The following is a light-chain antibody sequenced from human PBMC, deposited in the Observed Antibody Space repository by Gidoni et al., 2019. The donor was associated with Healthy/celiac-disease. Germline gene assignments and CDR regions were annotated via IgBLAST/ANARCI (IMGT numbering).Light chain of an antibody. CDR3: QQYGSSSYT. CDR2: GAS. CDR1: QSVSSSY. Sequence: EIVLTPSPGTLSLSPGERATLSCRASQSVSSSYLAWYQQKPGQAPRLLIYGASSRATGLPDRFSGSGSGTDFTLTISRLEPEDFAVYYCQQYGSSSYTFGQGTKLEIK. V-gene: IGKV3-20*01. J-gene: IGKJ2*01.